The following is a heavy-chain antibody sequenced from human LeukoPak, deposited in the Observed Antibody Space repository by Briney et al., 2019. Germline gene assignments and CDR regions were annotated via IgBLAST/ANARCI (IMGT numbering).Heavy chain of an antibody. CDR3: AKDVSSSWYGLTFDY. Sequence: GGSLRLSCAASGFTVSSNYMSWVRQAPGKGLEWVSSISSSSSNIYYADSVKGRFTISRDNSKNTLYLQMNSLRAEDTAVYYCAKDVSSSWYGLTFDYWGQGTLVTVSS. J-gene: IGHJ4*02. CDR2: ISSSSSNI. D-gene: IGHD6-13*01. V-gene: IGHV3-21*01. CDR1: GFTVSSNY.